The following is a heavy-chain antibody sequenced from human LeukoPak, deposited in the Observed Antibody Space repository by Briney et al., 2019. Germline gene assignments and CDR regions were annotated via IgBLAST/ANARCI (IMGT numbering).Heavy chain of an antibody. V-gene: IGHV4-4*07. CDR2: IYSSGST. CDR3: ARSSTTDANHHYYYYMDV. Sequence: SETLSLTCTVSGGSINSFYWTWIRQPAGKGLEWIGRIYSSGSTNYNPSLKSRVTISVDTSKNQFSLKLSSVTAADTAVYYCARSSTTDANHHYYYYMDVWGRGTTVTVSS. J-gene: IGHJ6*03. D-gene: IGHD2-2*01. CDR1: GGSINSFY.